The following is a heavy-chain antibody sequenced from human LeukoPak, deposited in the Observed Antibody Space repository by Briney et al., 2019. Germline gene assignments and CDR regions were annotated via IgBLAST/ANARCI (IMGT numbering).Heavy chain of an antibody. CDR2: IKQDGSEK. CDR3: TSYYYDSSGYYYFDY. V-gene: IGHV3-7*05. CDR1: GFTFSSSW. D-gene: IGHD3-22*01. Sequence: GGSLRLSCAASGFTFSSSWMNWVRPAPGKGVEWVANIKQDGSEKYYVDSVKGRFTISRDNAKNSLYLQMNSLKTEDTAVYYCTSYYYDSSGYYYFDYWGQGTLVTVSS. J-gene: IGHJ4*02.